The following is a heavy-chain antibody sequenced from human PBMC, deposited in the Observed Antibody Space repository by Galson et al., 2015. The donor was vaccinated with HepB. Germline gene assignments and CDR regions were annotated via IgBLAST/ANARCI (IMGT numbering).Heavy chain of an antibody. J-gene: IGHJ4*02. Sequence: QVQLQESGPGLVKPSETLSLTCTVSGGSISSGDYYWSWIRQPAGKGLEWIGRIYTSGSTNYNPSLKSRVTMSVDTSKNQFSLKLSSVTAADTAVYYCARGGYSGYDNFDEKRATFDSWGQGTLVTVSS. CDR3: ARGGYSGYDNFDEKRATFDS. CDR1: GGSISSGDYY. V-gene: IGHV4-61*02. CDR2: IYTSGST. D-gene: IGHD5-12*01.